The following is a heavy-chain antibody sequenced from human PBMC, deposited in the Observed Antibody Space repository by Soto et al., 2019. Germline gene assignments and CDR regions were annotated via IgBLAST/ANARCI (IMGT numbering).Heavy chain of an antibody. CDR1: SGSISSSNW. Sequence: QVQLQESGPGLVKPSGTLSLTCAVSSGSISSSNWWSWVRQPPGKGLEWIGEIYHSGSTNYNPSLKGRVTISVDKSKNQFSLKLSSVTAADTAVYYCARYYGSGSENYYYYYMDVWGKGTTVTVSS. V-gene: IGHV4-4*02. J-gene: IGHJ6*03. D-gene: IGHD3-10*01. CDR3: ARYYGSGSENYYYYYMDV. CDR2: IYHSGST.